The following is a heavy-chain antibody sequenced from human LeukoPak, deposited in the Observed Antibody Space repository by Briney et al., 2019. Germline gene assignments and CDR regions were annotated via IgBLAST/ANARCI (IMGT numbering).Heavy chain of an antibody. CDR3: ARARGSYSLDF. Sequence: GGSLRLSCAASGFIFSNYYMGWVRQAPGKGLEWVANIQEDGSATYYVDSVKGRFTISRDNAKNSLDLQMNSLRAEDTAVYYCARARGSYSLDFWGQGTLVTVSS. CDR1: GFIFSNYY. CDR2: IQEDGSAT. J-gene: IGHJ4*02. V-gene: IGHV3-7*01. D-gene: IGHD1-26*01.